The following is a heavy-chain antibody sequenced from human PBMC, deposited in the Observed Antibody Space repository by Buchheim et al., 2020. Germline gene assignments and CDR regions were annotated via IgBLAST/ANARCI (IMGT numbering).Heavy chain of an antibody. CDR1: GGSFTGHY. J-gene: IGHJ4*02. V-gene: IGHV4-34*02. CDR3: ATVTRAAAGKRGFDY. Sequence: QVQLQQWGAGLLKPSETLSLTCAVYGGSFTGHYWSWIRQPPGKGLEWIGEINDSGSTNYNPSLKSRITTPPDTSKAQFSLKLTSVTAADTAVYYCATVTRAAAGKRGFDYWGQGTL. CDR2: INDSGST. D-gene: IGHD6-13*01.